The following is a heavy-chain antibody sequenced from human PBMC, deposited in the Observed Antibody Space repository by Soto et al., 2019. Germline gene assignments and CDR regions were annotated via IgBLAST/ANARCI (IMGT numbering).Heavy chain of an antibody. Sequence: QVQLVQSGAEVKKPGASVKVSCKASGYTFTGYYMHWVRQAPGQGLEWMGWINPNSGGTNYAQKFQGRVTMTRETSISTAYMELSRLGSDDTAVYYCARAWDSSGYYYDHFVDYWGQGTLVTVSS. D-gene: IGHD3-22*01. CDR3: ARAWDSSGYYYDHFVDY. CDR1: GYTFTGYY. V-gene: IGHV1-2*02. CDR2: INPNSGGT. J-gene: IGHJ4*02.